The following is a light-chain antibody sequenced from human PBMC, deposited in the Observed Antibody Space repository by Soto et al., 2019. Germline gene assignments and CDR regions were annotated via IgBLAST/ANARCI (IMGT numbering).Light chain of an antibody. Sequence: EIVMTQSPATLSVSPGERATLSCRASQSVSSNLAWYQQQPGQAPRLLIYGASIRATGIPARFSGSGSGTGFTLTISSLQSEDFAVYDCQQYNNLPPMYTFGQGTTLEIK. CDR2: GAS. V-gene: IGKV3-15*01. CDR1: QSVSSN. J-gene: IGKJ2*01. CDR3: QQYNNLPPMYT.